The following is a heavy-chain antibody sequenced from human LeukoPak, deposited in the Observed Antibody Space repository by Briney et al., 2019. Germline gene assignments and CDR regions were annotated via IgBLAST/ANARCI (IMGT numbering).Heavy chain of an antibody. CDR3: ASPLLTGFFTGMDV. CDR2: INPNSGGT. V-gene: IGHV1-2*02. CDR1: GYTFTGYY. J-gene: IGHJ6*02. Sequence: ASVKVSCKASGYTFTGYYMHWVRQAPGQGLEWMGWINPNSGGTNYAQKFQGRVTMTRDTSISTAYMELSRLRSDDTAVYYCASPLLTGFFTGMDVWGQGTTVTVSS. D-gene: IGHD3-9*01.